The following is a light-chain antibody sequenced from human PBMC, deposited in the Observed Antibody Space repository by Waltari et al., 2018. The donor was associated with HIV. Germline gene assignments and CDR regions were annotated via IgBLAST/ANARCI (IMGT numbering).Light chain of an antibody. V-gene: IGLV3-1*01. J-gene: IGLJ2*01. CDR2: QDS. CDR3: QAWDINTAV. CDR1: ELGGKP. Sequence: SYALTQPPSMSVSLGQTASITCPGDELGGKPVRWYQPRPGQSPVMVIFQDSERPSGIPERFSGSNSGNTATLTISGTQAMDEAAYYCQAWDINTAVFGGGTKLTVL.